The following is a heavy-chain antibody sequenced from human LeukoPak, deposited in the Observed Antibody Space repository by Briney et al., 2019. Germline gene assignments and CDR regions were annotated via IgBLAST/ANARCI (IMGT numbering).Heavy chain of an antibody. Sequence: GGSLRLSCAASGFTFSSYAMSWVRQAPGKGLEWVSAISGSGGSTYYADSVKGRFTISRDNSKNTLYLQMNSLRAEDTALYYCARAPAAAGTGCDYWGQGTLVTVSS. CDR3: ARAPAAAGTGCDY. CDR1: GFTFSSYA. D-gene: IGHD6-13*01. J-gene: IGHJ4*02. CDR2: ISGSGGST. V-gene: IGHV3-23*01.